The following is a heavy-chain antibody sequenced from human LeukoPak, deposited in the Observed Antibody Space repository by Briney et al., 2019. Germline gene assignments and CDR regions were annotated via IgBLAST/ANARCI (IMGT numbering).Heavy chain of an antibody. Sequence: SVKVSCKASGGTFSSYAFSWVRQAPGQGLEWMGRIIPILGTADYAQGFQGRVTITADKSTSTAYMELSSLRSDDTAVYYCARTISIAVSGSSEQPFDYWGQGTLVTVSS. V-gene: IGHV1-69*04. CDR3: ARTISIAVSGSSEQPFDY. CDR1: GGTFSSYA. D-gene: IGHD6-19*01. CDR2: IIPILGTA. J-gene: IGHJ4*02.